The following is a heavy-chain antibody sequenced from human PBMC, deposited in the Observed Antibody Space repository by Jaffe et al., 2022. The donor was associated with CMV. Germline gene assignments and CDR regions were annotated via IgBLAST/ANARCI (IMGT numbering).Heavy chain of an antibody. Sequence: EVQLVESGGGVVRPGGSLRLSCAASGFTFDDYGMSWVRQAPGKGLEWVSGINWNGGSTGYADSVKGRFTISRDNAKNSLYLQMNSLRAEDTALYHCARINQGIAVAGGVNWFDPWGQGTLVTVSS. CDR1: GFTFDDYG. CDR3: ARINQGIAVAGGVNWFDP. CDR2: INWNGGST. V-gene: IGHV3-20*01. D-gene: IGHD6-19*01. J-gene: IGHJ5*02.